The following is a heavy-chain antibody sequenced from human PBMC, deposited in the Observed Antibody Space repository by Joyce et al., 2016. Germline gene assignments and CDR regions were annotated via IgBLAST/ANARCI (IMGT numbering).Heavy chain of an antibody. J-gene: IGHJ4*02. D-gene: IGHD3-10*01. CDR1: GDSFTPGGYA. Sequence: QLLLQESGPGLVKTSQTLSLTCAVSGDSFTPGGYAWNWIRQPPGKGLECIGDIYHSVNTHFTPSLQSRGTISLDRSKSQFSLKLSSVTAADTAVYYCARAPRGPGYFDSWGQGTLVTVSS. CDR2: IYHSVNT. V-gene: IGHV4-30-2*01. CDR3: ARAPRGPGYFDS.